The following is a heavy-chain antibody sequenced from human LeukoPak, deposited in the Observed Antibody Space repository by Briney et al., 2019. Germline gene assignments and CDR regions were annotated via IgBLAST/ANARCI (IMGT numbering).Heavy chain of an antibody. V-gene: IGHV1-18*01. CDR3: ARDERDSCSGSGCYYFDY. Sequence: ASVKVSCKASGYTFTSYGISWVRQAPGQGLEWMAWISTYNGNANYAQKLQDRVTVTTDTSTSTAYMELRSLRSDDTAVYYCARDERDSCSGSGCYYFDYWGQGTLVTVSS. D-gene: IGHD2-2*01. CDR1: GYTFTSYG. J-gene: IGHJ4*02. CDR2: ISTYNGNA.